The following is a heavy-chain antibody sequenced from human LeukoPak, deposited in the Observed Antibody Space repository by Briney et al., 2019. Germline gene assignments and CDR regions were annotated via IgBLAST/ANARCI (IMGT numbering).Heavy chain of an antibody. CDR3: GRSGDSYGYHY. D-gene: IGHD5-18*01. V-gene: IGHV5-51*01. CDR2: IYPGDSDT. Sequence: GESLKISCKGSGSDFTRYWIGWVRQMPGKGLEWMGIIYPGDSDTKYSPSFQGQVTISADKSINTAYLQWSRLKASDSAMYYCGRSGDSYGYHYWGQGTRVTVSP. CDR1: GSDFTRYW. J-gene: IGHJ4*02.